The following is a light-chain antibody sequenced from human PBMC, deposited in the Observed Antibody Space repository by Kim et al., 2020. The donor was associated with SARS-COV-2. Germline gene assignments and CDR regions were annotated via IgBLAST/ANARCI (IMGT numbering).Light chain of an antibody. Sequence: EIVLTQSPGTLSLSPGERATLSCRASQSVSSNYLAWYQHKRGQAPRLLIYGVFSRAPGIPDRFSGSGSGTDFTLIISRLEPEDFAVYYCQHYGGSLFTFGQGTKLEI. J-gene: IGKJ2*01. CDR3: QHYGGSLFT. CDR1: QSVSSNY. CDR2: GVF. V-gene: IGKV3-20*01.